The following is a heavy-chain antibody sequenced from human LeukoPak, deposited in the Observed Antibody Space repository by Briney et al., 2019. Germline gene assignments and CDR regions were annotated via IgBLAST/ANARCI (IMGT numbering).Heavy chain of an antibody. D-gene: IGHD5-18*01. CDR3: ARGRAGRGYSYVIYYYYYLDV. CDR2: IYYTET. J-gene: IGHJ6*03. Sequence: SETLSLTCTVSGDSFSNYYWSWLRQSPGKGLEWIGYIYYTETSYNPSLKSRVTISSDTSKNQFSLKLYSATAADTAVYYCARGRAGRGYSYVIYYYYYLDVWGKGTTVTVSS. CDR1: GDSFSNYY. V-gene: IGHV4-59*01.